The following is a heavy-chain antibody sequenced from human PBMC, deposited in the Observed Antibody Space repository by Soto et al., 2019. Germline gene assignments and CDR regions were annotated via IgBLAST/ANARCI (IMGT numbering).Heavy chain of an antibody. CDR1: GFTFSSYS. D-gene: IGHD2-21*02. CDR2: ISGSGSDM. CDR3: ALGLETAWFDP. V-gene: IGHV3-48*01. Sequence: PGGSQRVSCAAAGFTFSSYSRNWVRQAPGKGPEWVSYISGSGSDMFYADSVKGRFTISRDNAQNSLYLQMNSLRAEDTAVYYCALGLETAWFDPWGQGTLVTVSS. J-gene: IGHJ5*02.